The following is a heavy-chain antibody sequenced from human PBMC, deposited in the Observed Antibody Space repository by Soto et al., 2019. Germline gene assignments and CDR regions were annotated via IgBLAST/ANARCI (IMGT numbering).Heavy chain of an antibody. CDR3: AREGGYYGSGSYYINTYGMDV. CDR2: IYYSGST. D-gene: IGHD3-10*01. Sequence: PSETLSLTCTVSGGSITSGDNYWSWIRQPPGKGLEWIGYIYYSGSTYYNPSLKSRVTISVDTSKNQFSLKLSSVTAADTAVYYCAREGGYYGSGSYYINTYGMDVWGQGTTVTVSS. CDR1: GGSITSGDNY. J-gene: IGHJ6*02. V-gene: IGHV4-30-4*01.